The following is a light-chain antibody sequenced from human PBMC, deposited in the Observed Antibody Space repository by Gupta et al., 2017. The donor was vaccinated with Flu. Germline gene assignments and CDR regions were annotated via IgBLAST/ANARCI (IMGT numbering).Light chain of an antibody. CDR2: LGS. CDR1: QSLVHSNGYNY. J-gene: IGKJ3*01. Sequence: DIVMTQSPLSLPVTPGEPASISCRSSQSLVHSNGYNYLDWYLQKPGQSPQLLIYLGSSRASGVPDRFSGSGSGTDFTLIISRVEAEDVGVYYCMQARQTPFTFGPGTKVDIK. V-gene: IGKV2-28*01. CDR3: MQARQTPFT.